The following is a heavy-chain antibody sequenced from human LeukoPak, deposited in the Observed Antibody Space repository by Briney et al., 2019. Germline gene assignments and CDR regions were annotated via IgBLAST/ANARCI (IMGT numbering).Heavy chain of an antibody. D-gene: IGHD2-2*01. CDR3: ARDKGDIVVVPAASDY. Sequence: QPGGSLRLSCAASGFTSSSYWMHWVRQAPGKGLVWVSRINSDGSSTSYADSVKGRFTISRDNAKNTLYLQMNSLRAEDTAVYYCARDKGDIVVVPAASDYWGQGTLVTVSS. CDR2: INSDGSST. V-gene: IGHV3-74*01. CDR1: GFTSSSYW. J-gene: IGHJ4*02.